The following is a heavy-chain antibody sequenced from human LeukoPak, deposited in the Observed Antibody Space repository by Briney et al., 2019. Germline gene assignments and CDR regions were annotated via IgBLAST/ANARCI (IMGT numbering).Heavy chain of an antibody. CDR1: GFIFSNYA. CDR3: ARVYSGPPGANWFDP. D-gene: IGHD6-19*01. CDR2: ISSDGSKI. Sequence: GGSLRLSCAASGFIFSNYAMHWVRRAPGKGLEWVALISSDGSKIYYADSVKGRFTISRDNSRNTLYLQMNSLRAEDSAVYYCARVYSGPPGANWFDPWGQGTLVTVSS. J-gene: IGHJ5*02. V-gene: IGHV3-30*04.